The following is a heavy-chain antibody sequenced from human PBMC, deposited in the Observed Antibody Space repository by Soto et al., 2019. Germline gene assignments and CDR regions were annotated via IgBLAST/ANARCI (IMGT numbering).Heavy chain of an antibody. CDR2: IYHSGST. J-gene: IGHJ3*02. CDR3: PSQLEEPDAFDI. V-gene: IGHV4-4*02. Sequence: QVQLQESGPGLVKPSGTLSLTCAVSGGSISSSNWWSWVRQPPGKGLEWIGEIYHSGSTNYNPSLKIRVTISVDKSNNQCSLKQSSVTAADTAVYYCPSQLEEPDAFDIWGQGTMVTVSS. D-gene: IGHD1-1*01. CDR1: GGSISSSNW.